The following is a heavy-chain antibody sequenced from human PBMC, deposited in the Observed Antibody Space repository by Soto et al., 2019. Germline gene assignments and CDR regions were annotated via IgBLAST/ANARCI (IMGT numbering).Heavy chain of an antibody. CDR2: ISWNSGSI. J-gene: IGHJ4*02. V-gene: IGHV3-9*01. D-gene: IGHD1-7*01. CDR1: GFTFNDYA. Sequence: GGSLRLSCAASGFTFNDYAMHWVRQVPGKGLEWVSGISWNSGSIGYADSVKGRFTISRDNAKNSLYLQMTSLRADDTAVYYCAKDRRAGGNYGFYSDFWGQGALVTVSS. CDR3: AKDRRAGGNYGFYSDF.